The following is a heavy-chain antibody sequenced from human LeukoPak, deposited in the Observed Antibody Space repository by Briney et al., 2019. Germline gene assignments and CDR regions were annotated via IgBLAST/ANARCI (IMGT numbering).Heavy chain of an antibody. CDR3: AKDQCTRTSCDGYPGY. V-gene: IGHV3-30*02. J-gene: IGHJ4*02. D-gene: IGHD2-2*01. Sequence: PGGSLRLSCAASGFIFTNYGMHWVRQAPGKGLEWVAFIHFDGSTKYSGDSVQGRFTISRDNSRNILYLQMNNLRPEDTAFYYCAKDQCTRTSCDGYPGYWGQGTLVTVSS. CDR1: GFIFTNYG. CDR2: IHFDGSTK.